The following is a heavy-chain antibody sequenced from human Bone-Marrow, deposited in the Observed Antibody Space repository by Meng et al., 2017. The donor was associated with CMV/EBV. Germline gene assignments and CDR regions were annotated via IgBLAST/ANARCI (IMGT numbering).Heavy chain of an antibody. CDR1: GFTFSSYD. CDR2: IGTAGDT. Sequence: GGSLRLSCAASGFTFSSYDMHWVRQATGKGLEWVSAIGTAGDTYYPGSVKGRFTISRENAKNSLYLQMNSLRAGDTTVYYCARIHYYYGMDVWGQGTTVTGSS. CDR3: ARIHYYYGMDV. J-gene: IGHJ6*02. V-gene: IGHV3-13*01.